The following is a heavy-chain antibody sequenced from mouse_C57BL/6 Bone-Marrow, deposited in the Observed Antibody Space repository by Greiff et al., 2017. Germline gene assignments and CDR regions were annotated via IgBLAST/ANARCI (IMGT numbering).Heavy chain of an antibody. D-gene: IGHD1-1*01. V-gene: IGHV5-17*01. CDR3: AKMSTTVVRYFDV. CDR1: GFTFSDYG. Sequence: EVKLVESGGGLVKPGGSLKLSCAASGFTFSDYGMHWVRQAPEKGLEWVAYISSGSGTIYYADTVKGRFTMARDNAKNTLFLQMTSLRSEDTAMYYCAKMSTTVVRYFDVWGTGTTVTVSA. J-gene: IGHJ1*03. CDR2: ISSGSGTI.